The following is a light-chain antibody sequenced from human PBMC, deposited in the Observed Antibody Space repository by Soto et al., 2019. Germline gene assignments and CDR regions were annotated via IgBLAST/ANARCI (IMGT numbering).Light chain of an antibody. CDR3: QTWGTGTWV. V-gene: IGLV4-69*01. J-gene: IGLJ3*02. CDR2: LNSDGSH. CDR1: SGHSSYA. Sequence: QSVLTQSPSASASLGASVNLTCTLSSGHSSYAIAWHQQQPEKGPRYLMKLNSDGSHSKGNGIPDRFSGSSAGAERYLTISSLQSGDEADYYCQTWGTGTWVFGGGTKLTVL.